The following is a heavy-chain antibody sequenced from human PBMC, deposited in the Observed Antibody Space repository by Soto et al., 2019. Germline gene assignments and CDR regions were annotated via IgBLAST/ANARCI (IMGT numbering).Heavy chain of an antibody. CDR3: ARSPRSSPYFDY. V-gene: IGHV5-51*01. J-gene: IGHJ4*02. CDR1: GYTFSNFW. D-gene: IGHD6-13*01. CDR2: IYPGDHET. Sequence: PGESLKISCQCSGYTFSNFWIGWVRQLPGKGLDWMGIIYPGDHETRYSPSFHGKVTLSVDKSINTAFLHWSSLEASDSAFYFCARSPRSSPYFDYWGQGALVTVSS.